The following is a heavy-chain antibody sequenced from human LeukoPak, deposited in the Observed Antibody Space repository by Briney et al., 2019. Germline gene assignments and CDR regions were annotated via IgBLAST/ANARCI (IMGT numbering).Heavy chain of an antibody. V-gene: IGHV1-69*13. J-gene: IGHJ4*02. CDR3: AREPSVAHPSKYFDY. D-gene: IGHD4-23*01. Sequence: GASVKVSCKASGGTFSSYAISWVRQAPGQGLEWMGGIIPIFGTANYAQKFQGRVTITADESTSTAYMELSSLRSEDTAVYYCAREPSVAHPSKYFDYWGQGTLVTVSS. CDR1: GGTFSSYA. CDR2: IIPIFGTA.